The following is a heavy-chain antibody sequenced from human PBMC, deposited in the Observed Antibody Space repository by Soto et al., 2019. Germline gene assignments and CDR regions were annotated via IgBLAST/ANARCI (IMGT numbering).Heavy chain of an antibody. Sequence: GGSLRLSCVISGFAFSSYAMTWVRQAPGKGLEWVSTLNGRATEKYHADSVRGRFTISRDNSKSTLYLQMNSLRAEDSAIYYCAKGYSDSSWSHLDFWGQGTMVTVSS. CDR3: AKGYSDSSWSHLDF. J-gene: IGHJ4*02. CDR2: LNGRATEK. CDR1: GFAFSSYA. V-gene: IGHV3-23*01. D-gene: IGHD6-13*01.